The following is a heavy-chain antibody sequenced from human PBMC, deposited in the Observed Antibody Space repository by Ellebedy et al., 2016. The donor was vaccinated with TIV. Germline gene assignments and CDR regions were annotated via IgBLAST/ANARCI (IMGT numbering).Heavy chain of an antibody. Sequence: MPSETLSLTCTVSGYSISSGYYWSWIRQPPGKGLEWIGYIYYSGSTNYNPSLKSRVTISVDTSKNQFSLKLSSVTAADTAVYYCARDVSYSNYDHYYYYGMDVWGQGTTVTVSS. V-gene: IGHV4-61*01. CDR2: IYYSGST. CDR1: GYSISSGYY. J-gene: IGHJ6*02. D-gene: IGHD4-11*01. CDR3: ARDVSYSNYDHYYYYGMDV.